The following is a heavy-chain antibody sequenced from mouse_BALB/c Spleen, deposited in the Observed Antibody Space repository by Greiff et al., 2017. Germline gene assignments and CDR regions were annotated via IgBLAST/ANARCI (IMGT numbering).Heavy chain of an antibody. J-gene: IGHJ2*01. V-gene: IGHV7-3*02. D-gene: IGHD1-1*01. CDR1: GFTFTDYY. Sequence: EVQRVESGGGLVQPGGSLRLSCATSGFTFTDYYMTWVRQPPGKALEWLGFIRNKANGYTTEYSASVKGRFTISRNTSQSILYLQMNPLRAEDSATYCGAGDGSSYRVLDYWGQGTTLTVSS. CDR2: IRNKANGYTT. CDR3: AGDGSSYRVLDY.